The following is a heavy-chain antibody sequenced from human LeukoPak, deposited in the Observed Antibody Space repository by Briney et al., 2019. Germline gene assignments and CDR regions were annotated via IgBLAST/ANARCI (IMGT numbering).Heavy chain of an antibody. J-gene: IGHJ4*02. CDR1: GYTFSNYA. CDR3: ARESGNGSGYGK. CDR2: ISAYNGNT. V-gene: IGHV1-18*01. D-gene: IGHD5-18*01. Sequence: GASVKVSCKASGYTFSNYAITWVRQAPGQGLEWMGWISAYNGNTNYAQKLQGRVTMTTDTSTNTAYLELRSLRSDDTAVYYCARESGNGSGYGKWGQGTLVTVSS.